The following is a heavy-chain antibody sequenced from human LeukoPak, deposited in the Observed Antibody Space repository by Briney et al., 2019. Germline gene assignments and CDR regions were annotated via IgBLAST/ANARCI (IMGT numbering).Heavy chain of an antibody. CDR1: GSTFSDYY. V-gene: IGHV3-11*01. CDR2: ISSSGSTI. Sequence: GGSLRLSCAASGSTFSDYYMSWIRQAPGKGLEWVSYISSSGSTIYYADSVKGRFTISRDNSKNTLYLQMNSLRAEDTAIYYCAKDVYGMDVWGQGTTVTVSS. J-gene: IGHJ6*02. CDR3: AKDVYGMDV.